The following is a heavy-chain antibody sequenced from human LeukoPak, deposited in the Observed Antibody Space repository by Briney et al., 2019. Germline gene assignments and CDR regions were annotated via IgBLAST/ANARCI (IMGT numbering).Heavy chain of an antibody. Sequence: PSETLSLTCTVSGGSISGHYWSWIRQPPGKGLEWIGYIYYSGSTNYNPSLKSRVTISVDTSKNQFSLKLSSVTAADTAVYYCAREGPTYSAFDYWGQGTLVTVSS. D-gene: IGHD2-15*01. J-gene: IGHJ4*02. V-gene: IGHV4-59*11. CDR1: GGSISGHY. CDR2: IYYSGST. CDR3: AREGPTYSAFDY.